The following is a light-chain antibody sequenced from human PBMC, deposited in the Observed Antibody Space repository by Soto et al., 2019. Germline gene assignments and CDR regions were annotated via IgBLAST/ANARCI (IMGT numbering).Light chain of an antibody. CDR3: GASDDSLKGLV. J-gene: IGLJ1*01. Sequence: QSVLTQPPSASGTPGQRVTISCSGSSSNIGSNTVNWYQQLPVTAPKLLIYNNNQRPSGVPDRFSGSKSGTSASLAISGLQSEDEADYYCGASDDSLKGLVFGTGTKLTVL. CDR1: SSNIGSNT. V-gene: IGLV1-44*01. CDR2: NNN.